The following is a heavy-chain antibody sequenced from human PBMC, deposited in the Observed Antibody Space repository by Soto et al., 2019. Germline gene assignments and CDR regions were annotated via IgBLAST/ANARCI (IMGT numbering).Heavy chain of an antibody. Sequence: ASVKVSCKASGYTFTSYGISWVRQAPGQGLEWMGWISAYNGNTNYTQKLQGRVTMTTDTSTSTAYMELRSLRSDDTAVYYCARDDGTPTYYYYCMDVWGQGTTVTVSS. CDR3: ARDDGTPTYYYYCMDV. CDR2: ISAYNGNT. J-gene: IGHJ6*02. CDR1: GYTFTSYG. D-gene: IGHD1-26*01. V-gene: IGHV1-18*04.